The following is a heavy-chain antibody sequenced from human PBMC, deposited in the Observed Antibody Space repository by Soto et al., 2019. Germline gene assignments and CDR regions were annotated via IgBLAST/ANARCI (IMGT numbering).Heavy chain of an antibody. D-gene: IGHD6-13*01. V-gene: IGHV1-69*01. CDR2: IIPIFGTA. CDR1: GGTFSSYA. J-gene: IGHJ5*02. CDR3: ARGVRLAAAGTLVVAWFDP. Sequence: QVQLVQSGAEVKKPGSSVKVSCKASGGTFSSYAISWVRQAPGQGLEWMGGIIPIFGTANYAQKFQGRVTITADESTSRAYMELSSLRSEDTAVYYCARGVRLAAAGTLVVAWFDPWGQGTLVTVSS.